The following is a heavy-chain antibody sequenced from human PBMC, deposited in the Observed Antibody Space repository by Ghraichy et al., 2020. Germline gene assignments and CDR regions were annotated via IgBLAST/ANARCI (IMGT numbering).Heavy chain of an antibody. D-gene: IGHD3-10*01. J-gene: IGHJ4*02. CDR3: AIGWGQDLEY. CDR2: ISSSSSTI. Sequence: GGSLRLSCAASGFTFSSYSMNWVRQAPGKGLEWVSYISSSSSTIYYADSVKGRFSISRDNAKNSLYLQMNSLRAEDTAVYYCAIGWGQDLEYWGQGTLVTVSS. V-gene: IGHV3-48*01. CDR1: GFTFSSYS.